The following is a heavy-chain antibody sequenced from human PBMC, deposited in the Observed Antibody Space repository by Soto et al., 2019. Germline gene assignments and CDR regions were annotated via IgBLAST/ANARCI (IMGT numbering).Heavy chain of an antibody. CDR3: ARGDSSGWTYWYFDL. V-gene: IGHV3-23*01. CDR2: ITGSGGIT. D-gene: IGHD6-19*01. Sequence: EVQLLESGGGLVQPGGSLRLSCGASGFTFSGYAMSWGRQAPGKWLEWVSIITGSGGITYYADSVKGRFTISRDNSMNTLYLHMNSLRAEDTAVYYCARGDSSGWTYWYFDLWGRGTLATVSS. J-gene: IGHJ2*01. CDR1: GFTFSGYA.